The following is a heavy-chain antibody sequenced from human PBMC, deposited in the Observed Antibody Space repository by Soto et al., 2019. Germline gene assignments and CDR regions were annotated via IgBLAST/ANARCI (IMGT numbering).Heavy chain of an antibody. V-gene: IGHV1-18*04. D-gene: IGHD3-9*01. CDR1: GYTFTSYG. Sequence: GASVKVSCKASGYTFTSYGISWVRQAPGQGLGWMGWISAYNGNTNYAQKLQGRVTMTTDTSTSTAYMELRSLRSDDTAVYYCARVPRYYDILTGYYPQYYFDYWGQGTLVTVSS. CDR3: ARVPRYYDILTGYYPQYYFDY. J-gene: IGHJ4*02. CDR2: ISAYNGNT.